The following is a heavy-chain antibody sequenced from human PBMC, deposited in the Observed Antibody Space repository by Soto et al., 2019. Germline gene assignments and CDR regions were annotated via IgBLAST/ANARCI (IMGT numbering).Heavy chain of an antibody. Sequence: SETLSLTCTVSGGSISSSSYYWGWIRQPPGKGLEWIGSIYYSGSTYYKPSLKSRVTISVDTSKNQFSLKLSSVTAADTAVYYCARPGREDSSSSRVPYYYYMDVWGKGTTVTVSS. D-gene: IGHD6-6*01. CDR2: IYYSGST. CDR1: GGSISSSSYY. CDR3: ARPGREDSSSSRVPYYYYMDV. V-gene: IGHV4-39*01. J-gene: IGHJ6*03.